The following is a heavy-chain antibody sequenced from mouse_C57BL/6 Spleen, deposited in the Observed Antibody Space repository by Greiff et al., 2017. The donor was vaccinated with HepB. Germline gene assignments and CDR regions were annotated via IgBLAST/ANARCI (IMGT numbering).Heavy chain of an antibody. CDR3: ARHYYDAWFAY. J-gene: IGHJ3*01. CDR1: GFTFSDYY. D-gene: IGHD1-1*01. CDR2: ISNGGGST. Sequence: DVMLVESGGGLVQPGGSLKLSCAASGFTFSDYYMYWVRQTPEKRLEWVAYISNGGGSTYYPDTVKGRFTISRDNAKNTLYLQMSRLKSEDTAMYYCARHYYDAWFAYWGQGTLVTVSA. V-gene: IGHV5-12*01.